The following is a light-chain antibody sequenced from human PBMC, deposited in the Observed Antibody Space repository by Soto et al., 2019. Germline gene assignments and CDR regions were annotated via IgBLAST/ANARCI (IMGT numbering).Light chain of an antibody. Sequence: DIQMTQSPSTLSASVGDRVTITCRASQSISSWLAWYQQKPGKAPKLLIYDASSLESGVPSRFSGSGSGTEFTLTISSLQPDDVVTYYCQQYNSYPRTFGQGTKVEIK. CDR3: QQYNSYPRT. V-gene: IGKV1-5*01. CDR1: QSISSW. CDR2: DAS. J-gene: IGKJ1*01.